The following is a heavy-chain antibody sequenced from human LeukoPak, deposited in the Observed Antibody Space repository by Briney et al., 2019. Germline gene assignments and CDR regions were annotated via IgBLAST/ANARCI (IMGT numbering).Heavy chain of an antibody. CDR1: GFTFSSYS. Sequence: PGGSLRLSCAASGFTFSSYSMNWVRQAPGKGLEWVSYISSSSSTIYYADSVKGRFTISRDNSKNTLYLQMNSLRAEDTAVYYCAKDPYQTYRKYGSARPDYWGQGTLVTVSS. D-gene: IGHD3-10*01. J-gene: IGHJ4*02. CDR2: ISSSSSTI. CDR3: AKDPYQTYRKYGSARPDY. V-gene: IGHV3-48*01.